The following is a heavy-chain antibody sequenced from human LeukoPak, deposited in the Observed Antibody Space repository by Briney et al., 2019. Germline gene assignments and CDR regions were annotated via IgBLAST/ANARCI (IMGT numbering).Heavy chain of an antibody. Sequence: AGGSLRLSCAASEFTFSSYAMTWVRQAPGKGLEWVSGISAGGGTTYYADSVKGRFSISRDNSKKTVYLQMNSLRAEDTAVYYCAKDSSGWSLIYMDVWGKRTTVTVSS. CDR3: AKDSSGWSLIYMDV. D-gene: IGHD6-19*01. J-gene: IGHJ6*03. CDR2: ISAGGGTT. V-gene: IGHV3-23*01. CDR1: EFTFSSYA.